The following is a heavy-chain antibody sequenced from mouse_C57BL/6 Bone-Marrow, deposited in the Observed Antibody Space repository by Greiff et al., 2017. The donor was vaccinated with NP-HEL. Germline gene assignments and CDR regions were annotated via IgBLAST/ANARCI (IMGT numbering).Heavy chain of an antibody. CDR1: GYSITSGYY. D-gene: IGHD1-1*01. CDR2: ISYDGSN. CDR3: ARGRDYYGSSYAMDY. V-gene: IGHV3-6*01. Sequence: EVKLMESGPGLVKPSQSLSLTCSVTGYSITSGYYWNWIRQFPGNNLEWMGYISYDGSNNYNPSLKNRISITRDTSKNQFFLKLNSVTTKDTATYYCARGRDYYGSSYAMDYWGQGTSVTVSS. J-gene: IGHJ4*01.